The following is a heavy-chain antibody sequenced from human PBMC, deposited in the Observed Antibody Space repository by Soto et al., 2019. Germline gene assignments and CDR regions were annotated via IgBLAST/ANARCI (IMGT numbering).Heavy chain of an antibody. D-gene: IGHD6-13*01. CDR1: GFTFDDYA. Sequence: GGSLRLSCAASGFTFDDYAMHWVRQAPGKGLEWVSGISWNSGSIGYADSVKGRFTISRDNAKNSLYLQMNSLRAEDTALYYCAKDDSSSWHTPFFDYWGQGTLVTVSS. V-gene: IGHV3-9*01. J-gene: IGHJ4*02. CDR3: AKDDSSSWHTPFFDY. CDR2: ISWNSGSI.